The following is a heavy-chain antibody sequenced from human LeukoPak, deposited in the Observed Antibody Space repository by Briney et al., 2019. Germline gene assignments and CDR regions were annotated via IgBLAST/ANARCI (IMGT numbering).Heavy chain of an antibody. CDR2: ISGSGGST. CDR1: EFSVGSNY. J-gene: IGHJ4*02. D-gene: IGHD2-21*02. Sequence: GGSLRLSCAASEFSVGSNYMTWVRQAPGKGLEWVSAISGSGGSTYYADSVKGRFTISRDNSKNTLYLQMNSLRAEDTAVYYCAKGEEVTAYFFDYWGQGTLVTVSS. V-gene: IGHV3-23*01. CDR3: AKGEEVTAYFFDY.